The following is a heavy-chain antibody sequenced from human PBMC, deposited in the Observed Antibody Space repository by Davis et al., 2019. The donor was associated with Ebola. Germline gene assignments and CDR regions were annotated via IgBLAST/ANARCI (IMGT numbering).Heavy chain of an antibody. CDR2: IKQDGSEK. Sequence: PGGSLRLSCAASGFTFSSYWMSWVRQAPGKGLEWVANIKQDGSEKYYVDSVKGRFTISRDNAKNSLYLQMNSLRAEDTAVYYCAREVGEERGSYYYYGMDVWGQGTTVTVSS. D-gene: IGHD3-10*01. CDR1: GFTFSSYW. CDR3: AREVGEERGSYYYYGMDV. V-gene: IGHV3-7*01. J-gene: IGHJ6*02.